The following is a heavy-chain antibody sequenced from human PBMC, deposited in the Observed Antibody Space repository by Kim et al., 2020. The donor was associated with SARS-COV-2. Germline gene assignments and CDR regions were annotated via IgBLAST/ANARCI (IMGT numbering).Heavy chain of an antibody. D-gene: IGHD2-2*02. CDR1: GGSVSSGSYY. CDR2: IYYSGST. CDR3: ARVKILVVPAAIEMGYYGMDV. Sequence: SETLSLTCTVSGGSVSSGSYYWSWIRQPPGKGLEWIGYIYYSGSTNYNPSLKSRVTISVDTSKNQFSLKLSSVTAADTAVYYCARVKILVVPAAIEMGYYGMDVWGQGTTVTVSS. V-gene: IGHV4-61*01. J-gene: IGHJ6*02.